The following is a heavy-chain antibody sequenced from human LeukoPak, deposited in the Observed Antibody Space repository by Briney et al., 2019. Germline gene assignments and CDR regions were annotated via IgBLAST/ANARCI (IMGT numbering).Heavy chain of an antibody. CDR3: ARARGGASWSGYFAFDI. J-gene: IGHJ3*02. V-gene: IGHV3-21*01. D-gene: IGHD3-3*01. CDR1: GFTFTIYS. CDR2: ISSGSTYL. Sequence: GESLRLSCAASGFTFTIYSMSWVRQAPGKGLERVSSISSGSTYLDYGDSVKGRFTISRDNAKNSLSLQMNSLRAEDAAVYYCARARGGASWSGYFAFDIWGQGTVVTVSS.